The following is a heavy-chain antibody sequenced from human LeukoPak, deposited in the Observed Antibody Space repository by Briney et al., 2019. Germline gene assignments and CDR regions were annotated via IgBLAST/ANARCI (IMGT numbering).Heavy chain of an antibody. V-gene: IGHV4-34*01. CDR2: INHSGST. CDR3: ARGILWWRSNRNWFDP. J-gene: IGHJ5*02. CDR1: GGSFSGYY. Sequence: SETLSLTCAVYGGSFSGYYWSWIRQPPGKGLEWIGEINHSGSTNYNPSLKSRVTISVDTSKNQFSLTLSSVTAADTAVYYCARGILWWRSNRNWFDPWGQGTLVTVSS. D-gene: IGHD2-21*01.